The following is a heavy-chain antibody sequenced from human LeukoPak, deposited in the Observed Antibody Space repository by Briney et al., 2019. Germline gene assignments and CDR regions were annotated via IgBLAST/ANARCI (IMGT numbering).Heavy chain of an antibody. D-gene: IGHD3-22*01. CDR1: GFTFSSYG. J-gene: IGHJ4*02. V-gene: IGHV3-33*01. Sequence: PGRSLRLSCAASGFTFSSYGMHWVRQAPGKGLEWVAVIWYDGSNKYYADSVKGRFTISRDNSKNTLYPQMNSLRAEDTAVYYCARSYYYDSSGYYQYFDYWGQGTLVTVSS. CDR3: ARSYYYDSSGYYQYFDY. CDR2: IWYDGSNK.